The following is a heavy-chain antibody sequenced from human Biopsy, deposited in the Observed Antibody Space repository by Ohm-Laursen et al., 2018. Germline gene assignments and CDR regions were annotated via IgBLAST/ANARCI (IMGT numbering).Heavy chain of an antibody. D-gene: IGHD3-16*01. CDR3: ARDSRGGHLNTTLITGKNLDS. CDR1: GESFNGYY. Sequence: SDTLSFTCAVYGESFNGYYWSWIRQTPGKGLEWIGEINHSGRTNYNPSLKSRVTISVDTSKNQFSLKLNSVTAADTAVYFCARDSRGGHLNTTLITGKNLDSWGQGILVTVSS. V-gene: IGHV4-34*01. J-gene: IGHJ4*02. CDR2: INHSGRT.